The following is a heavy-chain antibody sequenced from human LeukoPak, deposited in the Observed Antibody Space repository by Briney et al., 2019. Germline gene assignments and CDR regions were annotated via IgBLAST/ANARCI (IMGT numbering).Heavy chain of an antibody. CDR1: GFSFSNYW. V-gene: IGHV3-7*01. CDR3: ARHYYYYSMDV. CDR2: IKQDGSEK. Sequence: GGSLRLSCAASGFSFSNYWMSWVRQAPGKGLEWVANIKQDGSEKYYVDSVKGRFTISRDNAKNSLYLQMNSLRAEDTAVYYCARHYYYYSMDVWGKGTPVTISS. J-gene: IGHJ6*03.